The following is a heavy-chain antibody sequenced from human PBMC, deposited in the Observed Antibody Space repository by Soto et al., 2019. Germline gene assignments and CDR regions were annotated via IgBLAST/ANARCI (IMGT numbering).Heavy chain of an antibody. J-gene: IGHJ1*01. Sequence: ASVKVSCKASGYTFTGYYMHWVRQAPGQGLEWMGWINPNSGGTNYAQKFQGWVTMTRDTSISPAYMEQSRLRSDDTAVYYCARAVAVTGDEYFQHWGQGTLVTVIS. CDR1: GYTFTGYY. CDR3: ARAVAVTGDEYFQH. CDR2: INPNSGGT. V-gene: IGHV1-2*04. D-gene: IGHD6-19*01.